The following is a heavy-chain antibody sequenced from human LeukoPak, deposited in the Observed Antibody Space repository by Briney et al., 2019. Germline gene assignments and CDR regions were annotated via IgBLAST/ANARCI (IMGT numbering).Heavy chain of an antibody. Sequence: ASVKVSCKASGYTFTSYGISWVRQAPGQGLEWMGWISAYNGNTNYAQKLQGRVTMTRNTSISTAYMELSSLRSEDTAVYYCARSFPTTEEPNDYWGQGTLVTVSS. CDR1: GYTFTSYG. D-gene: IGHD4-11*01. CDR2: ISAYNGNT. V-gene: IGHV1-18*01. J-gene: IGHJ4*02. CDR3: ARSFPTTEEPNDY.